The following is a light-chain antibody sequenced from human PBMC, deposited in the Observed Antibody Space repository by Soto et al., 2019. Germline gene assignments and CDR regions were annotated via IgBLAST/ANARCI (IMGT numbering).Light chain of an antibody. CDR3: QHYNNWPRT. V-gene: IGKV3-15*01. J-gene: IGKJ1*01. CDR1: QGVSSN. Sequence: EVVMTQSPATLSVSPGERATLSCRASQGVSSNLAWYQQKPGQAPRLLIYGTSTRATGIPARFSGSGSGTEFTLNISSLQSEVFAVYYCQHYNNWPRTFGQGTKVEIK. CDR2: GTS.